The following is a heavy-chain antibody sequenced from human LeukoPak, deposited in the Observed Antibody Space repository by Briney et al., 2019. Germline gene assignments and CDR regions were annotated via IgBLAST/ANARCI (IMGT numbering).Heavy chain of an antibody. V-gene: IGHV3-7*05. J-gene: IGHJ4*02. Sequence: GGSLRLSCAASGFPFSAFYMSWVRQAPGKGLEWVANIRQDGSEKNYVDSVKGRFTISRDNAKNSLYLQMNSLRAEDTAVYYCAREYDWSMAHYFDYWGQGTLVTVSS. D-gene: IGHD1-20*01. CDR2: IRQDGSEK. CDR1: GFPFSAFY. CDR3: AREYDWSMAHYFDY.